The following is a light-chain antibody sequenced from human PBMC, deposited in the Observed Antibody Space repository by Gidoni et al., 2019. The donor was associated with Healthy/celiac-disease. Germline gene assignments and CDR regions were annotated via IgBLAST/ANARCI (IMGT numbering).Light chain of an antibody. CDR2: GAS. CDR3: QQYNNCPPWT. Sequence: EIVMTQSSATLSVSPWERATLSVRASQCVSSNLPWYQQKPGQAPRILIYGASTRATGIPARCSGSGAGTEFTLTISSLQSEDFAVYYCQQYNNCPPWTFGQGTKVEIK. CDR1: QCVSSN. J-gene: IGKJ1*01. V-gene: IGKV3-15*01.